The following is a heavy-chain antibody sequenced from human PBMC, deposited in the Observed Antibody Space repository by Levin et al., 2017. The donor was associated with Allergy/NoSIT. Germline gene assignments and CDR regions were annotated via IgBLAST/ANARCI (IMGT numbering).Heavy chain of an antibody. J-gene: IGHJ5*02. Sequence: PGGSLRLSCAASGFTFSSYSMNWVRQAPGKGLEWVSSISSSSSYIYYADSVKGRFTISRDNAKNSLYLQMNSLRAEDTAVYYCARDCCNHYYGSGSYSMVDPWGQGTLVTVSS. CDR1: GFTFSSYS. V-gene: IGHV3-21*01. CDR2: ISSSSSYI. CDR3: ARDCCNHYYGSGSYSMVDP. D-gene: IGHD3-10*01.